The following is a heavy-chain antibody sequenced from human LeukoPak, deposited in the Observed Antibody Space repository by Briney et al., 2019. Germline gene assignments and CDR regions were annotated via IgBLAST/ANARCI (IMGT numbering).Heavy chain of an antibody. CDR2: IYSGGST. CDR3: ARDGGRYYYDSSGYIDY. V-gene: IGHV3-53*05. Sequence: GGSLRLSCAASGFTVSSNYMSWVRQAPGKGLEWVSVIYSGGSTYYADSVKGRFTISRDNSKNTLYLQMNSLRAEDTAVYYCARDGGRYYYDSSGYIDYWGQGTLVTVSS. J-gene: IGHJ4*02. D-gene: IGHD3-22*01. CDR1: GFTVSSNY.